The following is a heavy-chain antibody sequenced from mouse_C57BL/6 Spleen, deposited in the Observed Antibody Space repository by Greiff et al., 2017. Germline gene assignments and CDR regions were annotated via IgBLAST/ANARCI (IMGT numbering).Heavy chain of an antibody. V-gene: IGHV1-59*01. CDR3: ARNDYDAYYYAMDY. D-gene: IGHD2-4*01. CDR1: GYTFTSYW. Sequence: VQLQQPGAELVRPGTSVKLSCKASGYTFTSYWMHWVKQRPGQGLEWIGVIDPSDSYTNYNQKFKGKATLTVDTSSSTAYMQLSSLTSEDSAVYYCARNDYDAYYYAMDYWGQGTSVTVSS. CDR2: IDPSDSYT. J-gene: IGHJ4*01.